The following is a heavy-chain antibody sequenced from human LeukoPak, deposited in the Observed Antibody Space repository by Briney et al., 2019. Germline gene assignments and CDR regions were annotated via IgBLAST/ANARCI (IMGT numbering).Heavy chain of an antibody. V-gene: IGHV4-59*01. CDR3: AGSYNWSDDFDY. CDR2: IFYSWST. J-gene: IGHJ4*02. Sequence: SETLSLTCTVSIDSISSYYWSWIRQPPGKGLEWVGYIFYSWSTNYNPSLKSRVTISVDTSKNQLSLKLNSVTAADTAVYYCAGSYNWSDDFDYWGPGTLVTVSS. D-gene: IGHD1-1*01. CDR1: IDSISSYY.